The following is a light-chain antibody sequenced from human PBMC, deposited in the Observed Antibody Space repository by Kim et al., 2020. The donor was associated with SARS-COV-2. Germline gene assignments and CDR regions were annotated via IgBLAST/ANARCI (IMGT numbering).Light chain of an antibody. V-gene: IGLV2-14*03. Sequence: QSITISCTGTSSDIGVYDYVSWYQQHPGEAPKLIIYDVSNRPSGISNRFSGSKSGNTASLTISGLQAEDEADYYCSSYSSSSIYVVFGGGTQLTVL. J-gene: IGLJ2*01. CDR2: DVS. CDR1: SSDIGVYDY. CDR3: SSYSSSSIYVV.